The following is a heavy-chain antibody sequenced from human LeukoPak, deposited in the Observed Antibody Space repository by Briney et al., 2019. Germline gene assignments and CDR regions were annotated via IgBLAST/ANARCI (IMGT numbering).Heavy chain of an antibody. CDR2: MNPNSGNT. V-gene: IGHV1-8*01. D-gene: IGHD6-6*01. J-gene: IGHJ4*02. CDR1: GYTFTSYD. Sequence: ASVKVSCKASGYTFTSYDINWVRQATGQGLEWMGWMNPNSGNTGYAQKFQGRVTMTRNTSISTAYMELSSLRSEDTAVYYCARESGEYSSSPYDYWGQGTLVTVSS. CDR3: ARESGEYSSSPYDY.